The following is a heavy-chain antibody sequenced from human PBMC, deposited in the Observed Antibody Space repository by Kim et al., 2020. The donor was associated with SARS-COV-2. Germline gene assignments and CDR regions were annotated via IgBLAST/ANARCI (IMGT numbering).Heavy chain of an antibody. J-gene: IGHJ3*02. CDR3: ANLWFGELLFSGAFDI. D-gene: IGHD3-10*01. V-gene: IGHV5-10-1*01. CDR2: IDPSDSYT. CDR1: GYSFTSYW. Sequence: GESLKISCKGSGYSFTSYWISWVRQMPGKGLEWMGRIDPSDSYTNYSPSFQGHVTISADKSISTAYLQWSSLKASDTAMYYCANLWFGELLFSGAFDIWGQGTMVTVSS.